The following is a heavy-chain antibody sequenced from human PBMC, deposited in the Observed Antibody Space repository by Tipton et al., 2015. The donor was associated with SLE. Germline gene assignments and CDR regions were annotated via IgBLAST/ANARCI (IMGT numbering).Heavy chain of an antibody. V-gene: IGHV1-69-2*01. Sequence: QLVQSGAEVKKPGATVKISCKVSGFTFTDYYIHWILQAPGKGLEWMGLIDPEDGDTIYAEKFQGRVTLTADMSTHSVFMELTSLRSEDTATYYCAVVPYDSFNIWGQGTMVTVSS. CDR3: AVVPYDSFNI. J-gene: IGHJ3*02. CDR1: GFTFTDYY. CDR2: IDPEDGDT.